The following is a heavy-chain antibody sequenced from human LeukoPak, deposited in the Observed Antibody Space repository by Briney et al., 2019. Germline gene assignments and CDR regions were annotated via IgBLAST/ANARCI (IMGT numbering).Heavy chain of an antibody. V-gene: IGHV1-8*01. Sequence: ASEKLSCNASGYTCSSYDINWVRHGTGQGLEWMGWMNPNSGNTGYAQKFQGRVTMTRNTSISTAYMELSSLRSEATAVYYCARDGRPALKGSSGPNGAFDIWGQGTMVTVSS. CDR3: ARDGRPALKGSSGPNGAFDI. J-gene: IGHJ3*02. CDR1: GYTCSSYD. CDR2: MNPNSGNT. D-gene: IGHD3-22*01.